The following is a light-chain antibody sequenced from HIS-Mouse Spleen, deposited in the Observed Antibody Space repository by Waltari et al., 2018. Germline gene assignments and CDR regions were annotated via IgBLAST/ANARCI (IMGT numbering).Light chain of an antibody. CDR3: SSYAGSNNHVV. V-gene: IGLV2-8*01. CDR1: SSDVGGYNY. Sequence: QSALTQPPSASGSPGQSVTIPCTGTSSDVGGYNYVSWYQPHPGKAPKLRIYEVSKRPPGVPDRCAGSKSGNTASLTVSGLQAEDEADYYCSSYAGSNNHVVFGGGTKLTVL. CDR2: EVS. J-gene: IGLJ2*01.